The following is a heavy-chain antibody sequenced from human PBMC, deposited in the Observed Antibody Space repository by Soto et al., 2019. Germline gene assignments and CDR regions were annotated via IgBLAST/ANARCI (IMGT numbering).Heavy chain of an antibody. J-gene: IGHJ4*02. V-gene: IGHV3-30*03. Sequence: QAQLVESGGGVVQPGRSLRLSCAASGFAFSSHGMHWVRQAPGTGLEWVAVISYDGGLQHYADSVKGRFTISRDNSKNMVLLQMSSLRAEDTAVYYCVSDRGYGHASVPYSWGQGTLVSVSS. CDR2: ISYDGGLQ. CDR1: GFAFSSHG. CDR3: VSDRGYGHASVPYS. D-gene: IGHD5-18*01.